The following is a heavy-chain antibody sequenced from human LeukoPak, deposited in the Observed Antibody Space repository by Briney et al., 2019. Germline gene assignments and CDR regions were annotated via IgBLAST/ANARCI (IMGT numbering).Heavy chain of an antibody. V-gene: IGHV1-18*01. J-gene: IGHJ6*02. CDR1: GYTFTSYG. CDR3: ARGDYYDILTGYSATYYGMDV. D-gene: IGHD3-9*01. CDR2: ISAYNGNT. Sequence: ASVKVSCKASGYTFTSYGISWVRQAPGQGLEWMGWISAYNGNTNYAQKLQGRVTMTTDTSTSTAYMELRSLRSDDTAVYYCARGDYYDILTGYSATYYGMDVWGQGTTVTVSS.